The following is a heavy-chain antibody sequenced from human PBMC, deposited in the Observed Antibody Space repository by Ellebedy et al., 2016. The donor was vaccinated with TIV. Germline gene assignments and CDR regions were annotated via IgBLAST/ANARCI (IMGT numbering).Heavy chain of an antibody. D-gene: IGHD3-10*01. Sequence: GESLKISXMASGFTFSTYAMTWVRQAPGKGLEWVSGISRTGGDTFYADSVKGRFTVSRDNSKDTLYLQMNSLRAEDTAVYYCAKGLLMIRGDRWGQGSLVTVSS. CDR2: ISRTGGDT. CDR3: AKGLLMIRGDR. V-gene: IGHV3-23*01. J-gene: IGHJ5*02. CDR1: GFTFSTYA.